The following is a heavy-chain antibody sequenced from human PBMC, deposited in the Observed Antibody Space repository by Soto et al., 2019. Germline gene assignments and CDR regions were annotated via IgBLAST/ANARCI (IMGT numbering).Heavy chain of an antibody. D-gene: IGHD2-2*01. CDR1: GGTFSSYA. Sequence: SVKVSCKASGGTFSSYAISWVRQAPGQGLEWMGGIIPIFGTANYAQKFQGRVTITADESTSTAYMELSSLRSEDTAVYYCARGFRSIVVVPAAPYGMDVWGQGTTVTVSS. CDR2: IIPIFGTA. CDR3: ARGFRSIVVVPAAPYGMDV. V-gene: IGHV1-69*13. J-gene: IGHJ6*02.